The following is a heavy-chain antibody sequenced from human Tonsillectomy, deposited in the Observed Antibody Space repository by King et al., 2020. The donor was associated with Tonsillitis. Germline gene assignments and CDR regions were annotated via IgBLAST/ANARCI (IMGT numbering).Heavy chain of an antibody. Sequence: PLQESGPGLVKPSETLSLTCTVSGGSISSSSYYWGWIRQPPGKGLEWIGSIYYSGSTYYNPSLKRRVTISVDTSKNQFSLKLSSVTAADTAVYYCARPEYSSSSGVDYWGQGTLVTVSS. V-gene: IGHV4-39*01. CDR1: GGSISSSSYY. D-gene: IGHD6-6*01. J-gene: IGHJ4*02. CDR3: ARPEYSSSSGVDY. CDR2: IYYSGST.